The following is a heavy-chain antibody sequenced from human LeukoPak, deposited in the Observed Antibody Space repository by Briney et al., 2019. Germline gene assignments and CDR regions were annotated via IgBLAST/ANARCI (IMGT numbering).Heavy chain of an antibody. CDR1: GYTFTGYY. D-gene: IGHD3-3*01. CDR3: ARGHDFWSGYYRPYYYGMDV. CDR2: INPNSGGT. Sequence: GASVKVSCKASGYTFTGYYMHWVRQAPGQGLEWMGWINPNSGGTNYAQKFQGRVTMTRDTSISTAYMELSRLRSDDTAVYYCARGHDFWSGYYRPYYYGMDVWGQGTTVTVSS. J-gene: IGHJ6*02. V-gene: IGHV1-2*02.